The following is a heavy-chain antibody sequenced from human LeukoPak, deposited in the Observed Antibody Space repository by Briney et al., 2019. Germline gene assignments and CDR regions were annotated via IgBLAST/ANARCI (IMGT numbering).Heavy chain of an antibody. CDR1: GGSFSGYY. V-gene: IGHV4-34*01. CDR3: ARVRHSGSYNRRWFDP. D-gene: IGHD1-26*01. CDR2: INHSGST. Sequence: PSETLSLTCAVYGGSFSGYYWSWIRQPPGKGLEWIGEINHSGSTNYNPSLKSRVTISVDTSKNQFSLQLNSVTPEDTAVSYCARVRHSGSYNRRWFDPWGQGTLVTVSS. J-gene: IGHJ5*02.